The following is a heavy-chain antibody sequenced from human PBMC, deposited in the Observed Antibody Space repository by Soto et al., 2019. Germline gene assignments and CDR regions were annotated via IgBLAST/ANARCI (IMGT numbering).Heavy chain of an antibody. V-gene: IGHV1-69*12. J-gene: IGHJ6*02. CDR1: GGTFSSYA. CDR3: ASSHCISTSCYLDYYYGMDV. D-gene: IGHD2-2*01. CDR2: IIPIFGTA. Sequence: QVQLVQSGAEVKKPGSSVKVSCKASGGTFSSYAISWVRQAPGQGLEWMGGIIPIFGTANYAQKFQGRVTSTADEAXXTXYXXLSSLRSEDTAVYYCASSHCISTSCYLDYYYGMDVWGQGTTVTVSS.